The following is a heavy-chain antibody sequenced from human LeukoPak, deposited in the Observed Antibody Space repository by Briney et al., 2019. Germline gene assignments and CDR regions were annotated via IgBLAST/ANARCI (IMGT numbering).Heavy chain of an antibody. V-gene: IGHV3-23*01. J-gene: IGHJ4*02. CDR1: GFTFSSYA. CDR2: ISGSGGST. CDR3: AKHSGSYYCFDY. Sequence: GSLRLSCAASGFTFSSYAMSWVRQAPGKGLEWVSTISGSGGSTYYADTVKGRFTISRDNSKDTLYLQMNSLRAEDTAVYYCAKHSGSYYCFDYLGPAILVTVSS. D-gene: IGHD1-26*01.